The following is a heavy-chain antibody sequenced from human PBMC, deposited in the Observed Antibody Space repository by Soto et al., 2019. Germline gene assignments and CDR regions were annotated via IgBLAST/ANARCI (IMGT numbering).Heavy chain of an antibody. CDR3: ARDRGDAGDWSCWAPRGKHSAEYFQQ. D-gene: IGHD3-3*01. V-gene: IGHV3-33*01. Sequence: QVQLVESGGGVVQPGRSLRLSCAASGFTFSSYGMHWVRQAPGKGLERVAVIWYDGSNKYYADSVKGRFTISRDNSKNTLYLQMNSRRAEDTAVYYCARDRGDAGDWSCWAPRGKHSAEYFQQWGQGTLVTVSS. CDR2: IWYDGSNK. CDR1: GFTFSSYG. J-gene: IGHJ1*01.